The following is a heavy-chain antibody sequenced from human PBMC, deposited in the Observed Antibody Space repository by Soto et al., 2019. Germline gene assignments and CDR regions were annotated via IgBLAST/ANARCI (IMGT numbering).Heavy chain of an antibody. J-gene: IGHJ4*02. CDR2: ISGGAFTI. D-gene: IGHD1-1*01. Sequence: PGGSLRLSCVVSGFSFSDSYMTWVRQIPGKGLEWIASISGGAFTISYAAAVKGRFTISRDDGHNSLLLQMDSLRAEDTALYYCARDTTRLEHWGQGTLVTVSS. CDR3: ARDTTRLEH. CDR1: GFSFSDSY. V-gene: IGHV3-11*01.